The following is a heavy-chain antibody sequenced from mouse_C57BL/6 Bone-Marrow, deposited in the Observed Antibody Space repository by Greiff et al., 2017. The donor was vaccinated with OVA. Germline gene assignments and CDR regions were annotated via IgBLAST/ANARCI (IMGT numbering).Heavy chain of an antibody. CDR2: INYDGSST. CDR1: GFTFSDYY. D-gene: IGHD2-12*01. V-gene: IGHV5-16*01. J-gene: IGHJ3*01. Sequence: EVKLVESEGGLVQPGSSMKLSCTASGFTFSDYYMAWVRQVPEKGLEWVAHINYDGSSTYYLDSLKSRFIISRDNAKNILYLQMSSLKSEDTATYYCARGYQRFAYWGQGTLVTVSA. CDR3: ARGYQRFAY.